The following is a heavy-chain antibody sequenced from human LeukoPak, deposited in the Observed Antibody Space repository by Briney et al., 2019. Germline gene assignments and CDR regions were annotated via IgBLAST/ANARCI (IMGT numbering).Heavy chain of an antibody. J-gene: IGHJ6*03. CDR2: IKQDGSEK. Sequence: GGSLRLSCAASGFTFSSYWMSWVRQAPGKGLEWVANIKQDGSEKYYVDSVKGRFTISRDNAKNSLYLQMNSLRAEDTAVYYCAGTPEPWFGEMVYENYYYYYYMDVWGKGTTVTVSS. CDR1: GFTFSSYW. V-gene: IGHV3-7*01. CDR3: AGTPEPWFGEMVYENYYYYYYMDV. D-gene: IGHD3-10*01.